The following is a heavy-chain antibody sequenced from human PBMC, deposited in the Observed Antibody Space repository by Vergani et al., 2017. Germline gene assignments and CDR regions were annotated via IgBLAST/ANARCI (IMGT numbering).Heavy chain of an antibody. CDR3: ASKRGACRAAYCPSDDF. CDR2: MDYSGST. D-gene: IGHD2-15*01. CDR1: GDSVISTDYH. Sequence: QVQLQESGPGLVKPSETLSLTCTVSGDSVISTDYHWGWIRQPPGKGLEWIGSMDYSGSTSYNPSLESRISISFETPKNQFSLRLTSVTAADTAVYYCASKRGACRAAYCPSDDFWGPGTLVGVSS. V-gene: IGHV4-39*01. J-gene: IGHJ4*02.